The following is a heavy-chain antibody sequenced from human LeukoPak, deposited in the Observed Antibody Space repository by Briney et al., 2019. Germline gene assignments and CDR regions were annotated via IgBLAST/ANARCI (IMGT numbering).Heavy chain of an antibody. CDR3: ARGNGIVVVPAAPRTWFDP. D-gene: IGHD2-2*01. CDR2: ISSSSSYI. V-gene: IGHV3-21*01. Sequence: TGGSLRLSYAASGFTFSSYSMNWVRQAPGKGLEWVSSISSSSSYIYYADSVKGRFTISRDNAKNSLYLQMNSLRAEDTAVYYCARGNGIVVVPAAPRTWFDPWGQGTLVTVSS. CDR1: GFTFSSYS. J-gene: IGHJ5*02.